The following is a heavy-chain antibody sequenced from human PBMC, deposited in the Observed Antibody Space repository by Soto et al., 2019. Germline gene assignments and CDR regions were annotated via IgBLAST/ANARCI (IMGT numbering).Heavy chain of an antibody. D-gene: IGHD6-19*01. J-gene: IGHJ3*02. CDR2: MNPLNGDT. CDR3: ARGNSGAFDI. V-gene: IGHV1-3*01. Sequence: ASVKVSCKASGYTLTTYSMHWVRQAPGQRLEWMGWMNPLNGDTKYSQRFQGRLTIIRDTSASTAYMELSSLRSEDTAIYYCARGNSGAFDIWGQGTMVTVAS. CDR1: GYTLTTYS.